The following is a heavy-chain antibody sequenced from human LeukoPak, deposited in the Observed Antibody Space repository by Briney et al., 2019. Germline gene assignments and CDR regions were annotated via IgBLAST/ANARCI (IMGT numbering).Heavy chain of an antibody. V-gene: IGHV3-74*01. CDR1: GFRFSNSW. J-gene: IGHJ4*02. Sequence: PGGSLRLSCAASGFRFSNSWMYWVRQGPGKGPVWVSRMKTDGTRIEYADSVKGRFTISRDNAKNTLFLQMSSLRVEDTAVYYCARGADHGGSYYPGWGQGTRVTVSS. D-gene: IGHD3-10*01. CDR3: ARGADHGGSYYPG. CDR2: MKTDGTRI.